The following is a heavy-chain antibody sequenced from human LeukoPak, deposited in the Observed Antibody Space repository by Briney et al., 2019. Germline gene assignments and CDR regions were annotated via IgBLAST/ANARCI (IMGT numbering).Heavy chain of an antibody. J-gene: IGHJ5*02. CDR2: ISSSSSYI. V-gene: IGHV3-21*01. CDR1: GFTFSSYS. Sequence: PGGSLRLSCAASGFTFSSYSMNWVRQAPGKGLEWVSSISSSSSYIYYADSVEGRFTISRDNAKNSLYLQMNSLRAEDTAVYYCARDRCSSSTSCYSNWFDPWGQGTLVTVSS. CDR3: ARDRCSSSTSCYSNWFDP. D-gene: IGHD2-2*01.